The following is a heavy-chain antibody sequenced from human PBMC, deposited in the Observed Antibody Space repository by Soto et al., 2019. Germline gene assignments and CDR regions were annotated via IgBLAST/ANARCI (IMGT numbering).Heavy chain of an antibody. V-gene: IGHV3-30*18. CDR2: ISSTGSNQ. Sequence: SLRLSCAASGFTFTSHGMHWVRQAPGKGLDWVAAISSTGSNQYYADSVKGRFTISRSDSTNTLYLQMNSLRAGDTAVYFCAKGTLVKPPGTRAFDIWGQGTMVTVSS. CDR3: AKGTLVKPPGTRAFDI. J-gene: IGHJ3*02. CDR1: GFTFTSHG. D-gene: IGHD6-13*01.